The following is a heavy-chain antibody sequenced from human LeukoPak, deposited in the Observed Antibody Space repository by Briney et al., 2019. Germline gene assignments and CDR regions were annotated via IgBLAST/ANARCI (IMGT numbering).Heavy chain of an antibody. Sequence: PSETLSLTCTVSGGSISSYYWSWIRQPADKGLEWIGRIYTSGSTNYNPSLKSRVTMSVDTSKNQFSLKLSSVTAADTAVYYCARDRGYYGSGQRTPFDYWGQGTLVTVSS. D-gene: IGHD3-10*01. CDR2: IYTSGST. CDR3: ARDRGYYGSGQRTPFDY. V-gene: IGHV4-4*07. CDR1: GGSISSYY. J-gene: IGHJ4*02.